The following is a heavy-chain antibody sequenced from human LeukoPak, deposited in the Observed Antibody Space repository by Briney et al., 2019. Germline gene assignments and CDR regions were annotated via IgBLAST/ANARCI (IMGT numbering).Heavy chain of an antibody. Sequence: KSGGSLRLSCAASGFAFRIYTMNWVRQAPGKGVEWVASITSSGKFVFTADSLKGRFSISRDNAENSLFLHMSSLGDDDTAVYYCARHSGYDSESGHYFDYWGQGTLVSVSS. CDR2: ITSSGKFV. CDR3: ARHSGYDSESGHYFDY. J-gene: IGHJ4*02. D-gene: IGHD5-12*01. V-gene: IGHV3-21*06. CDR1: GFAFRIYT.